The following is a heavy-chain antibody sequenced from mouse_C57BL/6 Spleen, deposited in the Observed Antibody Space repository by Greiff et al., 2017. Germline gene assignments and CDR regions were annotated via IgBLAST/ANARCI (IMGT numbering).Heavy chain of an antibody. CDR2: IDPSDSYT. D-gene: IGHD2-5*01. CDR1: GYTFTSYW. CDR3: ARGRSYYSNLYYYAMDY. Sequence: VQLQQSGAELVMPGASVKLSCKASGYTFTSYWMHWVKQRPGQGLEWIGEIDPSDSYTNYNQKFKGKSTLTVDKSSSTAYMQLKSLPSEDSAVYYCARGRSYYSNLYYYAMDYWGQGTSVTVSS. V-gene: IGHV1-69*01. J-gene: IGHJ4*01.